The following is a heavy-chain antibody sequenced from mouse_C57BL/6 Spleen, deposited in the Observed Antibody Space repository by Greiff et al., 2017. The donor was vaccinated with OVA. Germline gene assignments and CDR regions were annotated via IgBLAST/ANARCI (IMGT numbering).Heavy chain of an antibody. CDR1: GFTFSDYY. CDR3: ARGYFDY. Sequence: EVMLVESEGGLVQPGSSMKLSCTASGFTFSDYYMAWVRQVPEKGLEWVANINYDGSSTYYLDSLKSRFILSRDNAKNILYLQMSSLKSEDTATYYCARGYFDYWGQGTTLTVSS. J-gene: IGHJ2*01. CDR2: INYDGSST. V-gene: IGHV5-16*01.